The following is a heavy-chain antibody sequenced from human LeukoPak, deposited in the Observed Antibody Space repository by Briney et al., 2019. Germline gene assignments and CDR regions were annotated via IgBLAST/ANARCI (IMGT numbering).Heavy chain of an antibody. J-gene: IGHJ4*02. CDR1: GYTFTSYA. D-gene: IGHD6-19*01. CDR3: ARGDRIAVAGMGY. V-gene: IGHV1-3*01. CDR2: INAGNGNT. Sequence: ASVKVSCKASGYTFTSYAKHWVRQAPGQRLEWMGWINAGNGNTKYSQKFQGRVTITRDTSASTAYMELSSLRSEDTAVYYCARGDRIAVAGMGYWGQGTLVTVSS.